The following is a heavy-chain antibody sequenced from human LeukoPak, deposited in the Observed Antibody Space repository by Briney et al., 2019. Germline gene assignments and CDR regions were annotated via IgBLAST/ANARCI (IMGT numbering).Heavy chain of an antibody. J-gene: IGHJ4*02. V-gene: IGHV3-30-3*01. CDR2: ISYDGSNK. D-gene: IGHD6-19*01. CDR3: ARDRDSSGWYEGFDY. CDR1: GFTFSSSA. Sequence: GGSLRLSCAASGFTFSSSAMHWVRQAPDKGLEWVAVISYDGSNKYYADSVKGRFTISRDNSKNTLYLQMNSLRADDTAVYYCARDRDSSGWYEGFDYWGQGALVTVSS.